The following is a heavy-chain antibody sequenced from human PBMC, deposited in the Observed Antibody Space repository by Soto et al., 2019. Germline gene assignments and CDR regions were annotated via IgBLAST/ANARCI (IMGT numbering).Heavy chain of an antibody. CDR2: TYYRSKWYN. J-gene: IGHJ3*02. Sequence: SQTLSLTCAISGDSVSNNSTAWNWIRQSPSRGLEWLGRTYYRSKWYNDYAVSVKSRVIIKPDTSKNQFSLQLNSVTPEDTAVYYCARERYGDYGRGTFDIWGQGTMVTVSS. CDR1: GDSVSNNSTA. V-gene: IGHV6-1*01. D-gene: IGHD4-17*01. CDR3: ARERYGDYGRGTFDI.